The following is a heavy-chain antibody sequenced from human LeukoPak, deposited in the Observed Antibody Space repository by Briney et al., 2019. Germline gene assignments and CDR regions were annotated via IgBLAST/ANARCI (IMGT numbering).Heavy chain of an antibody. CDR3: ARDRAYYYDSSGDYSFDY. J-gene: IGHJ4*02. CDR2: INPSGGST. V-gene: IGHV1-46*01. CDR1: GYTFTSYY. D-gene: IGHD3-22*01. Sequence: ASVKVSCKASGYTFTSYYMHWVRQAPGQGLEWMGIINPSGGSTSYAQKFRGRVTMTRDTSTSTVYMELSSLRSEDTAVYYCARDRAYYYDSSGDYSFDYWGQGTLVTVSS.